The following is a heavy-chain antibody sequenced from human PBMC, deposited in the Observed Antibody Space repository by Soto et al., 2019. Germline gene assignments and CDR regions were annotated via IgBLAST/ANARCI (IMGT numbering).Heavy chain of an antibody. CDR3: AREDRGYSYGTIDY. CDR2: IYHSGST. V-gene: IGHV4-30-2*01. CDR1: GGFIISCGYS. D-gene: IGHD5-18*01. J-gene: IGHJ4*02. Sequence: PSETLSLTCAVSGGFIISCGYSWSWIRQPPGKGLEWIGYIYHSGSTYYNPSLKSRVTISVDRSKNQFSLKLSSVTAADTAVYYCAREDRGYSYGTIDYWGQGTLVTVSS.